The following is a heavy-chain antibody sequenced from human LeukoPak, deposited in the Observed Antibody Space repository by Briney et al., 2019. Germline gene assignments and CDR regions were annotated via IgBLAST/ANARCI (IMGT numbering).Heavy chain of an antibody. CDR2: IDPDGSRT. V-gene: IGHV3-74*01. J-gene: IGHJ3*02. D-gene: IGHD4-11*01. CDR1: GFTFSSYW. Sequence: SGGSLRLSCAASGFTFSSYWMHWVRQAPGKGLVWVSRIDPDGSRTNSADTVKGRFTISRDNAKNTLYLQMNSLRAEDTAVYYCARDASDYTSHHDAFDIWGQGTTVTVSS. CDR3: ARDASDYTSHHDAFDI.